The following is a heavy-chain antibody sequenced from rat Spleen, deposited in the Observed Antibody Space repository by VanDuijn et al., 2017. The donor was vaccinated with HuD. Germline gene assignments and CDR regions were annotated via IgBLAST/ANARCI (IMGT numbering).Heavy chain of an antibody. Sequence: EVQLVESGGGLVQPGRSLKLSCAASGFTFSDYNMAWVRQAPKKGLEWVATISYDGSSTYYRDSVKGRFTVSRDNAKSTLYLQMDSLRSEDTATYYCTTETTEVFDYWGQGVMVTVSS. J-gene: IGHJ2*01. CDR1: GFTFSDYN. CDR2: ISYDGSST. V-gene: IGHV5-7*01. D-gene: IGHD1-11*01. CDR3: TTETTEVFDY.